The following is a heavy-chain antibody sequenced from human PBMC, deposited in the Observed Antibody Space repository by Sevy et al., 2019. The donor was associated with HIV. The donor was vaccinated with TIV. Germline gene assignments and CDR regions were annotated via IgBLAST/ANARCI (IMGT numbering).Heavy chain of an antibody. CDR1: GFTLSNYA. V-gene: IGHV3-23*01. D-gene: IGHD1-1*01. Sequence: GGSLRLSCAASGFTLSNYAMNWVRQAPGKGLEWVSALSGGDTSTYYADSVKGRFTISRDNSKNTLYLQMNSLRAEDTAVYYCARIPSPQLGRYFGMDVWGRGSTVTVSS. J-gene: IGHJ6*02. CDR3: ARIPSPQLGRYFGMDV. CDR2: LSGGDTST.